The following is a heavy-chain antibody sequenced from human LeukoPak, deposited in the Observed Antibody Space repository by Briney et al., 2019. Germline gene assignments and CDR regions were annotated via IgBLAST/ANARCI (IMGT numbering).Heavy chain of an antibody. V-gene: IGHV3-9*01. Sequence: QTGGSLRLSCAASGFTFDDYAMHWVRQAPGKGLEWVSGISWNSGSIGYADSVKGRFTISRDNSKNTLYLQMNSLRAEDTAVYYCAKHREYYYDSSGYSYGLIIDAFDIWGQGTMVTVSS. CDR2: ISWNSGSI. D-gene: IGHD3-22*01. CDR1: GFTFDDYA. CDR3: AKHREYYYDSSGYSYGLIIDAFDI. J-gene: IGHJ3*02.